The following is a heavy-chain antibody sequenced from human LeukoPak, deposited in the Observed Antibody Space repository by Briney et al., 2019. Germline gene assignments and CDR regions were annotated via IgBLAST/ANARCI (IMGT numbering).Heavy chain of an antibody. Sequence: GWSLRLSCAASGFTFSDYYMSWIRQAPGKGLEWVSYISSGGRTIYYADSVKGRFTMSRDNAKNSLYLQMSSLRAEDTAVYYCARPVVAATTPDTFDIWGQGTMVTVSS. J-gene: IGHJ3*02. D-gene: IGHD2-15*01. CDR3: ARPVVAATTPDTFDI. CDR1: GFTFSDYY. V-gene: IGHV3-11*04. CDR2: ISSGGRTI.